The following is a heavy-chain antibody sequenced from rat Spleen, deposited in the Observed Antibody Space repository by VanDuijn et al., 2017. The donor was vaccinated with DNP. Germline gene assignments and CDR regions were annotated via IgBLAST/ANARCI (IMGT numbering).Heavy chain of an antibody. CDR1: GYSITSNY. CDR3: ARFGPDLDY. Sequence: EVQLQESGPGLVKPSQSLSLTCSVTGYSITSNYWAWIRKFPGNKMEWMGYISYSGYTGYNPSLKSRISITRDTSKNQFFLQLRSVTTEDTATYYCARFGPDLDYWGQGVMVTVSS. V-gene: IGHV3-1*01. J-gene: IGHJ2*01. D-gene: IGHD3-1*01. CDR2: ISYSGYT.